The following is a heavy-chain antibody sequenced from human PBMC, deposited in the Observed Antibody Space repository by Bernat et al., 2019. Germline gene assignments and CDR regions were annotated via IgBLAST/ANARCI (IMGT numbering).Heavy chain of an antibody. CDR2: IYYSGST. V-gene: IGHV4-61*01. J-gene: IGHJ5*02. CDR3: ATLGYCSDSSCYP. Sequence: QVQLQESGPGLVKPSETLSLTCTVSGGSVSSGTYYWNWIRQPPGKGLEWIGYIYYSGSTDYNPSLKSRVTISVDTSKNQFSLNLSSVTAADTAVYYCATLGYCSDSSCYPWGQGTLVTVSS. CDR1: GGSVSSGTYY. D-gene: IGHD2-15*01.